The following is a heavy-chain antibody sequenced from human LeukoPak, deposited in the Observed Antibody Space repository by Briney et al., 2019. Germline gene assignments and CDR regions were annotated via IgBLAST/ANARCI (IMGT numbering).Heavy chain of an antibody. CDR3: ARVFYYDSSGYYGFGY. D-gene: IGHD3-22*01. J-gene: IGHJ4*02. V-gene: IGHV3-23*01. CDR2: ISASGGST. CDR1: GFTFTRYG. Sequence: GGSLRLSCAASGFTFTRYGMRWVRQAPGKVLEWVSFISASGGSTYYADSVKGRFTVSRDNAKNSLYLQMNSLRAEDTAVYYCARVFYYDSSGYYGFGYWGQGTLVTVSS.